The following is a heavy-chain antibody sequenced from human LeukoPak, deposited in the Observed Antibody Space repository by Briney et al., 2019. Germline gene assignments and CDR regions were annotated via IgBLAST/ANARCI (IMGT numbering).Heavy chain of an antibody. CDR2: INAGNGNT. D-gene: IGHD6-13*01. Sequence: GASEKVPCKASGYPFPRYDLHWVRQGPGQRLEWMGWINAGNGNTKYSQKFQGRVTITRDTSASTAYMELSSLRSEDTAVYYCARGDPIAAAADWFDPWGQGTLVTVSS. CDR1: GYPFPRYD. V-gene: IGHV1-3*01. CDR3: ARGDPIAAAADWFDP. J-gene: IGHJ5*02.